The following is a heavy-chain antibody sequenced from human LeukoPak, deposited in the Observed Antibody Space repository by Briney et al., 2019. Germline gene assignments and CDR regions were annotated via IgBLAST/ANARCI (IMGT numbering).Heavy chain of an antibody. D-gene: IGHD2-8*01. J-gene: IGHJ4*02. Sequence: SGGSLRLSCAASGFTFSSYVMSWVRQAPGKGLEWVSGISGSGGTAFYADSVKGRFTISRDNSKNTLYVQMNSLRAEDTAIYYCAKRLISPNVSYFDSWGQGTQVIVSS. CDR2: ISGSGGTA. CDR1: GFTFSSYV. CDR3: AKRLISPNVSYFDS. V-gene: IGHV3-23*01.